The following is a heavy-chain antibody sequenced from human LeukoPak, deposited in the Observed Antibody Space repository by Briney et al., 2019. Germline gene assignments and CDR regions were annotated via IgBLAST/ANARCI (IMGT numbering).Heavy chain of an antibody. D-gene: IGHD5-18*01. J-gene: IGHJ4*02. CDR3: VRHDSFIPF. CDR2: LSGSGETT. V-gene: IGHV3-23*01. CDR1: GFTLRSSA. Sequence: GGSLRLSCAASGFTLRSSAMSWVRQAPGKGLEWVSALSGSGETTYYADSVRGRFTISRDNSINTLYLQMNSLRAADTAVYFCVRHDSFIPFWGQGTLVTVSS.